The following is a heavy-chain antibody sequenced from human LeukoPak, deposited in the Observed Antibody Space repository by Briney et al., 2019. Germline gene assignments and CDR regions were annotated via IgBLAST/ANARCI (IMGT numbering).Heavy chain of an antibody. J-gene: IGHJ5*02. CDR2: IYTSGST. V-gene: IGHV4-4*07. CDR3: AGNNYDGQAAAGTWSFWFVP. CDR1: GGSISSYY. D-gene: IGHD6-13*01. Sequence: PSETLSLTCTVSGGSISSYYWSWIRQPAGKGLEWIGRIYTSGSTNYNPSLKSRVTMSVDTSKNQFSLKLSSVTAADTAVYYCAGNNYDGQAAAGTWSFWFVPWGQGTLVTVSS.